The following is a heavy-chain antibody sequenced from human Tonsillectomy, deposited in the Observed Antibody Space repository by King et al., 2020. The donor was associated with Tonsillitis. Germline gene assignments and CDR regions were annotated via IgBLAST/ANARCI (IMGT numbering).Heavy chain of an antibody. V-gene: IGHV3-30*03. J-gene: IGHJ6*02. CDR1: GFTFSSYG. CDR2: ISYDGSNK. D-gene: IGHD3-10*01. CDR3: ARERAGGSGSQSNSHFYYCMDV. Sequence: VQLVESGGGVVQPGRSLRLSCAASGFTFSSYGIHWVRQTPGKGLEWVAVISYDGSNKYYADSVKGRFTISRDNFKNTVYLQMNSLRPDDTAIYYCARERAGGSGSQSNSHFYYCMDVGGEGTTLTVS.